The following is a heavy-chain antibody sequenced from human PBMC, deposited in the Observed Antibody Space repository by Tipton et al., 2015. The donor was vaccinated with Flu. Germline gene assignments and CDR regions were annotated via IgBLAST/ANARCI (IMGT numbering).Heavy chain of an antibody. D-gene: IGHD3-3*01. Sequence: LRLSCTVSGGSISSGSYYWSWIRQPAGKGLEWIGRIYTSGSTNYNPPLKSQVTISVDTSKNQFSLKLSSVTAADTAVYYCARSKYPPQGGVVDDYWGQGTLVTVSS. V-gene: IGHV4-61*02. CDR3: ARSKYPPQGGVVDDY. CDR1: GGSISSGSYY. CDR2: IYTSGST. J-gene: IGHJ4*02.